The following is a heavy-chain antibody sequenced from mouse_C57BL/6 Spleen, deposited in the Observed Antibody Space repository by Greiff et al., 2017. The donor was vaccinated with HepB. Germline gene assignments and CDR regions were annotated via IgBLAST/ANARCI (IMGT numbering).Heavy chain of an antibody. Sequence: DVHLVESGGGLVKPGGSLKLSCAASGFTFSSYAMSWVRQTPEKRLEWVATISDGGSYTYYPDNVKGRFTISRDNAKNNLYLQMSHLKSEDTAMYYCARDQLRYYFDYWGQGTTLAVSS. CDR1: GFTFSSYA. V-gene: IGHV5-4*01. CDR2: ISDGGSYT. J-gene: IGHJ2*01. D-gene: IGHD4-1*02. CDR3: ARDQLRYYFDY.